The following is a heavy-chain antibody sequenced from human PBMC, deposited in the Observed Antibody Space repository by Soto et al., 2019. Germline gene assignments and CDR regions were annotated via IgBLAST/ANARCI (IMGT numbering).Heavy chain of an antibody. V-gene: IGHV3-23*01. CDR2: ISGSGGST. D-gene: IGHD2-15*01. CDR3: AKVVVVVVAATRYFDY. J-gene: IGHJ4*02. CDR1: GFTFSSYA. Sequence: GGSLRLSCAASGFTFSSYAMSWVRQAPGKGLEWVSAISGSGGSTYYADSVKGRFTISRDNSKNTLYLQMNSLRAEDTAVYYCAKVVVVVVAATRYFDYWGQGTLVTVSS.